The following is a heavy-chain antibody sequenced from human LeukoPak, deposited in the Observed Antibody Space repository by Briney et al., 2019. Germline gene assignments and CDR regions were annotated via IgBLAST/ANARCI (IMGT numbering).Heavy chain of an antibody. D-gene: IGHD6-13*01. J-gene: IGHJ4*02. CDR1: GFTFTSSA. Sequence: SVKVSCKASGFTFTSSAMQWVRQARGQRLEWIGWTVVGSGNTNYARKFQERVTITRDMSTSTAYMELSSLRSEDTAVYYCAAGAAAGNGRSDYWGQGTLVTVSS. V-gene: IGHV1-58*02. CDR2: TVVGSGNT. CDR3: AAGAAAGNGRSDY.